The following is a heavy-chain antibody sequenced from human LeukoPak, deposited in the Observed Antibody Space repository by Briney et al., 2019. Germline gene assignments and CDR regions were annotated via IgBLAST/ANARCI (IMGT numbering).Heavy chain of an antibody. CDR1: GFTFSNYS. CDR3: ARDVDTAYPDY. D-gene: IGHD5-18*01. CDR2: ISSSSYI. Sequence: PGGSLRLSCAASGFTFSNYSMNWVRQAPGKGLEWVSSISSSSYIYYADSVKGRFTISRDNAKNSLYLQMNSLRAEDTAVYYCARDVDTAYPDYWGQGTLVTVSS. J-gene: IGHJ4*02. V-gene: IGHV3-21*01.